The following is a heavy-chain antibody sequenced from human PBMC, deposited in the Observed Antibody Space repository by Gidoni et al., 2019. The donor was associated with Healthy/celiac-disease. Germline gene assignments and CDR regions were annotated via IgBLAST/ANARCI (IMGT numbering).Heavy chain of an antibody. D-gene: IGHD6-13*01. V-gene: IGHV3-23*01. CDR1: GFTFSSYA. Sequence: SGFTFSSYAMSWVRQAPGKGLEWVSAISGSGGSTYYADSVKGRFTISRDNSKNTLYLQMNSLRAEDTAVYYCAKDRSYGRGIAAAEDYWGQGTLVTVSS. CDR2: ISGSGGST. CDR3: AKDRSYGRGIAAAEDY. J-gene: IGHJ4*02.